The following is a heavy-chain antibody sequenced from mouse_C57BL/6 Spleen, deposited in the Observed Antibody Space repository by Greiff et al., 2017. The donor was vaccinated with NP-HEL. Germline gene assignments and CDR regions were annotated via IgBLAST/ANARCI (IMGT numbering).Heavy chain of an antibody. CDR2: ISYDGSN. D-gene: IGHD2-2*01. V-gene: IGHV3-6*01. J-gene: IGHJ2*01. CDR1: GYSITSGYY. CDR3: ARVGYRAYYFDY. Sequence: EVKLQESGPGLVKPSQSLSLTCSVTGYSITSGYYWNWIRQFPGNKLEWMGYISYDGSNNYNPSLKNRISITRDTSKNQFFLKLNSVTTEDTATYYCARVGYRAYYFDYWGQGTTLTVSS.